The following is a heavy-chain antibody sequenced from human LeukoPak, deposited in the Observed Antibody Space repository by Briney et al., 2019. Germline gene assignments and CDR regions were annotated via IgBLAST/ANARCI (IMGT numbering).Heavy chain of an antibody. CDR3: ARQPQVAHFDY. J-gene: IGHJ4*02. Sequence: PGGSLRLSCAASGFTFSSYSMNWVRQAPGKGLEWVSSISSSSSYIYYADSVKGRFTISRDNANNSLYLQMNSLSAEDTAIYYCARQPQVAHFDYWGQGTLVSVSS. CDR1: GFTFSSYS. CDR2: ISSSSSYI. D-gene: IGHD2-15*01. V-gene: IGHV3-21*01.